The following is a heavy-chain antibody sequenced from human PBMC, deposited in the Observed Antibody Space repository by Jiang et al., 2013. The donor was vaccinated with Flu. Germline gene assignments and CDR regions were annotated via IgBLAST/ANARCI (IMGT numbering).Heavy chain of an antibody. CDR3: VRALRLVKDPPSGHHMSRPQVEFYYILDV. CDR1: GFPFNVYS. CDR2: IRTKVDADTT. D-gene: IGHD3-10*01. Sequence: LVESGGGLVQPGGSLRLSCVASGFPFNVYSMYWVRQAPGKGLEWVGLIRTKVDADTTEYAVSVKDRITISRDDSKNSLSLHLSGLKTEDTAVYYCVRALRLVKDPPSGHHMSRPQVEFYYILDVWGKGTTVVVS. J-gene: IGHJ6*03. V-gene: IGHV3-72*01.